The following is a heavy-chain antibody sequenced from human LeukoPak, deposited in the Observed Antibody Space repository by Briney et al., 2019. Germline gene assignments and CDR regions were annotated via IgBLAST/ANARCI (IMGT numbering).Heavy chain of an antibody. J-gene: IGHJ6*02. CDR3: ARLPGRHGVDV. CDR1: GGTFSSYA. D-gene: IGHD2-15*01. V-gene: IGHV1-69*04. Sequence: ASVKVSCKASGGTFSSYAISWVRQAPGQGLEWMGRIIPILGIANYAQKFQGRVTITADKSTSTAYMELSSLRSEDTAVYYCARLPGRHGVDVWGQGTTVTVSS. CDR2: IIPILGIA.